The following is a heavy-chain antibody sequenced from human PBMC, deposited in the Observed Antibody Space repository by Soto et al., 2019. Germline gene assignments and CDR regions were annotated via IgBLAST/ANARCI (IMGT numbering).Heavy chain of an antibody. CDR3: ARLSFLSGYMPGDY. J-gene: IGHJ4*02. CDR1: GYSFASYW. V-gene: IGHV5-10-1*01. Sequence: PWESLKISCKVLGYSFASYWIAWVLQMPGKGLEWIGRIDPSDSFINYTPPFEGHVTISADKSMSTAYVQWNSLKTSDTAMYYCARLSFLSGYMPGDYWGQGTLVTVSS. D-gene: IGHD3-3*01. CDR2: IDPSDSFI.